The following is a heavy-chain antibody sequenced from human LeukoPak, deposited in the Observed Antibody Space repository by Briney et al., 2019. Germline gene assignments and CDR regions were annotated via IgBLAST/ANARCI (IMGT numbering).Heavy chain of an antibody. V-gene: IGHV4-59*12. CDR1: GGSISSYY. J-gene: IGHJ3*02. CDR2: IYYSGST. CDR3: ARLGLTRDAFDI. D-gene: IGHD1-26*01. Sequence: SETLSLTCTVSGGSISSYYWSWIRQPPGKGLEWIGYIYYSGSTNYNPSLKSQVTISVDTSKNQFSLKLSSVTAADTAVFYCARLGLTRDAFDIWGQGTMVTVSS.